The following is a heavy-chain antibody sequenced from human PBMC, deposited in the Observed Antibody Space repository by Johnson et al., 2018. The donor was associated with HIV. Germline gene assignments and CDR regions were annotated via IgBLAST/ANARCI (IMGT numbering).Heavy chain of an antibody. CDR3: AKDLNYGSGPVDI. J-gene: IGHJ3*02. CDR2: ITGSGDKT. CDR1: GFTFSSYV. D-gene: IGHD3-10*01. V-gene: IGHV3-23*04. Sequence: VLLVESGGGLVQPGRSLRLSCAAAGFTFSSYVMTWVRQAPGKGLEWVSTITGSGDKTWYADSVKGRFTISRDNSKNRLYLQMNSLRAEDTAVYYCAKDLNYGSGPVDIWGQGTMVTVSS.